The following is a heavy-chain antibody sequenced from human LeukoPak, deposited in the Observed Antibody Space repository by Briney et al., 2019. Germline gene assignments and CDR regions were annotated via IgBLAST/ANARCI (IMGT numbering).Heavy chain of an antibody. CDR3: ARDLYAVAGTDY. CDR2: INPNSGGT. V-gene: IGHV1-2*02. J-gene: IGHJ4*02. CDR1: GYTFTGYY. D-gene: IGHD6-19*01. Sequence: GASVKVSCKASGYTFTGYYMHWVRQAPGQGLEWVGWINPNSGGTNYAQKFQGRVTMTRDTSISTAYMELSRLRSDDTAVYYCARDLYAVAGTDYWGQGTLVTVSS.